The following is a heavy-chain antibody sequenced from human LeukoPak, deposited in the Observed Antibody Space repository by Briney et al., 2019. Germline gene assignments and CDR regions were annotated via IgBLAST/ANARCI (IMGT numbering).Heavy chain of an antibody. CDR1: GFTFTSSG. Sequence: SVKVSCKASGFTFTSSGMQWVRQARGQGLEWIGWIDVGSGNTNYAQKFQERVTITRDMSTSTAYMELSSLRSEDTAVYYCARVSSSGLDDYWGQGTLVTVSS. V-gene: IGHV1-58*02. J-gene: IGHJ4*02. CDR2: IDVGSGNT. D-gene: IGHD6-19*01. CDR3: ARVSSSGLDDY.